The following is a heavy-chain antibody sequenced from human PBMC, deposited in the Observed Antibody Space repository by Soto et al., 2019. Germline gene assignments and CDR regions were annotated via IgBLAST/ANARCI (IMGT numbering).Heavy chain of an antibody. CDR3: ARDSRPGNDYRRYYFDY. Sequence: GGSLRLSCAASGFTFGSYAMSWVRQAPGKGLEWVSAISGSGGSTYYADSVKGRFTISRDNAKNTLYLQMNSLRAEDTAVYYCARDSRPGNDYRRYYFDYWGQGTLVTVSS. CDR2: ISGSGGST. D-gene: IGHD5-12*01. CDR1: GFTFGSYA. J-gene: IGHJ4*02. V-gene: IGHV3-23*01.